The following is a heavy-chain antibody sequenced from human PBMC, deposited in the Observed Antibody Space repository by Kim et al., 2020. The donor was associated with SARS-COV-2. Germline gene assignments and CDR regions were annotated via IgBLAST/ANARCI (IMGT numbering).Heavy chain of an antibody. J-gene: IGHJ6*02. CDR3: ARERNSSSFEDGMDV. CDR1: GYTFTGYY. D-gene: IGHD6-6*01. V-gene: IGHV1-2*02. Sequence: ASVKVSCKASGYTFTGYYMHWVRQAPGQGLEWMGWINPNSGGTNYAQKFQGRVTMTRDTSISTAYMELSRLRSDDTAVYYCARERNSSSFEDGMDVWGQGTTVTVSS. CDR2: INPNSGGT.